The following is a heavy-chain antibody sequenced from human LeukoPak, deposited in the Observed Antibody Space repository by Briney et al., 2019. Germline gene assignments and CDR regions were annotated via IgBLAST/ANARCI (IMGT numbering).Heavy chain of an antibody. CDR1: GFTFSSYA. J-gene: IGHJ4*02. V-gene: IGHV3-23*01. Sequence: GGSLRLSCAASGFTFSSYAMSWVRQAPGKGLEWVSAISGSGGSTYYADSVKGRFTISRDNSKNTLYLQMNSLRAEDTAVYYCAKISVVVTAPGYYFGYWGQGTLVTVSS. CDR2: ISGSGGST. CDR3: AKISVVVTAPGYYFGY. D-gene: IGHD2-21*02.